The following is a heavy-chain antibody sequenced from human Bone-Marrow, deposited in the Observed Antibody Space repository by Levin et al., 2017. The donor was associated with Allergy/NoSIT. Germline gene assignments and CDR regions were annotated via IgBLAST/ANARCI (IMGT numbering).Heavy chain of an antibody. CDR3: ARAIPSGGNSYYDYYMDG. J-gene: IGHJ6*03. V-gene: IGHV4-59*01. CDR2: IYYNGKS. Sequence: SETLSLTCTVSGGSISSYYWTWIRQAPEKRLEWIGYIYYNGKSNYNPSLKTRVSISVDTSKNLFSLSLSSVTAADSAMYYCARAIPSGGNSYYDYYMDGWGKGITVTVSS. D-gene: IGHD4-23*01. CDR1: GGSISSYY.